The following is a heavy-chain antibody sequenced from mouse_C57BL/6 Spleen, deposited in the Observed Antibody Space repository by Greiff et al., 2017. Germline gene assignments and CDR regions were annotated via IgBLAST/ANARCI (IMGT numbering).Heavy chain of an antibody. Sequence: VQLQQSGAELVRPGASVKLSCKASGYTFTDYYINWVKQRPGQGLEWIARIYPGSGNTYYNEKFKGKATLTAEKSSSTAYMQLSSLTSEDSAVYFCARSNGSSSFDYWGQGTTLTVSS. V-gene: IGHV1-76*01. CDR2: IYPGSGNT. CDR1: GYTFTDYY. D-gene: IGHD1-1*01. J-gene: IGHJ2*01. CDR3: ARSNGSSSFDY.